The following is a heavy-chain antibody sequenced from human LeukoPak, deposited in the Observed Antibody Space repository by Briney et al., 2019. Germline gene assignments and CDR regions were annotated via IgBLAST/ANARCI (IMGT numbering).Heavy chain of an antibody. Sequence: GGSLRLSCAASGFSFDDYDMSWARQAPGKGLEWVSGINWNGGSTGYADSVKGRFTISRDNAKNSLCLQMSSLRAEDAALYYCAREEGGYFDYWGQGTLVTVSS. CDR3: AREEGGYFDY. V-gene: IGHV3-20*04. D-gene: IGHD3-16*01. CDR1: GFSFDDYD. J-gene: IGHJ4*02. CDR2: INWNGGST.